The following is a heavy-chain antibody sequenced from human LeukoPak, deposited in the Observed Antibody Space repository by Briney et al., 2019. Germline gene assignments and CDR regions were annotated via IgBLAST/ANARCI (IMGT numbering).Heavy chain of an antibody. CDR1: GFTFSSYA. D-gene: IGHD1-1*01. V-gene: IGHV3-30-3*01. CDR2: ISYDGSNK. Sequence: GGSLRLSCAASGFTFSSYAMSWVRQAPGKGLEWVAVISYDGSNKYYADSVKGRFTISRDNSKNTLYLQMNSLRAEDTAVYYCARVRGTNWFDPWGQGTLVTVSS. CDR3: ARVRGTNWFDP. J-gene: IGHJ5*02.